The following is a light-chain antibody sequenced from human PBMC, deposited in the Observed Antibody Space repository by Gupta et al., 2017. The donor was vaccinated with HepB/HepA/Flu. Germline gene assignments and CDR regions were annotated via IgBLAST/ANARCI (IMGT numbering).Light chain of an antibody. J-gene: IGLJ3*02. V-gene: IGLV3-25*03. CDR1: ALPKQY. CDR2: KDT. Sequence: SYELTHPPSVSVSPGQTARLTCSGDALPKQYAYWYQQKPGQAPVLVIYKDTERPSGIPERFSGSSSGTTVTLTISGVQAEDEADYYCQSADSSGSFRVFGGGTKLTVL. CDR3: QSADSSGSFRV.